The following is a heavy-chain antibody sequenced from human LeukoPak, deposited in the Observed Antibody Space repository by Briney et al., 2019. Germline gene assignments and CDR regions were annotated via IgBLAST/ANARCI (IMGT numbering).Heavy chain of an antibody. Sequence: PGGSLRLSCAASGFTFNDYSMNWVRQAPGKGLEWVSYISNGGGTIYYANSVRGRFTISRDNDKNSLYLEMNNLRAEDTAVYYCARSMTTDYYYGMDVWGQGTTVTVFS. CDR2: ISNGGGTI. CDR1: GFTFNDYS. J-gene: IGHJ6*02. D-gene: IGHD4-17*01. V-gene: IGHV3-48*04. CDR3: ARSMTTDYYYGMDV.